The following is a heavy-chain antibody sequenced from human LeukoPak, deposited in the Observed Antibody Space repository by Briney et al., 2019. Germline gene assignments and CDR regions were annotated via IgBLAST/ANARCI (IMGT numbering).Heavy chain of an antibody. CDR3: TFYGDYLTPSYDY. J-gene: IGHJ4*02. D-gene: IGHD4-17*01. CDR2: IIPILGIA. V-gene: IGHV1-69*04. CDR1: GGTFSSYA. Sequence: SVKVSCKASGGTFSSYAISWVRQAPGQGLGWMGRIIPILGIANYAQKFQGRVTITADKSTSTAYMELSSLRSEDTAVYYCTFYGDYLTPSYDYWGQGTVVTVSS.